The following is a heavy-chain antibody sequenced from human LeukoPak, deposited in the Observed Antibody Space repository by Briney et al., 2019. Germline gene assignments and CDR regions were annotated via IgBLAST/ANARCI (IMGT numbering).Heavy chain of an antibody. J-gene: IGHJ4*02. CDR3: ARRSRGTSY. D-gene: IGHD2-15*01. CDR2: IYTSGTT. V-gene: IGHV4-61*09. CDR1: GGSISSGVYY. Sequence: SETLSLTCTVSGGSISSGVYYWTWIRQPAGKGLEWIGQIYTSGTTNYNPSLKSRVTISVDTSKNQFSLKLSSVTAADTAVYYCARRSRGTSYWGQGTLVTVSS.